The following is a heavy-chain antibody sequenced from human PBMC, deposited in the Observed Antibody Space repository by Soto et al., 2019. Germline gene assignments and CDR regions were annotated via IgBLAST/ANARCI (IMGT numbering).Heavy chain of an antibody. CDR1: GGSINNYF. Sequence: SETLFLTCTVSGGSINNYFWSWIRQPPGKGLEWIGYIYYSGSTNYNPSLKSRVTISVDTSKNQFSLKLSSVTAADTAVYYCARRYGPGFDYWGQGTLVTVSS. V-gene: IGHV4-59*08. CDR2: IYYSGST. D-gene: IGHD4-17*01. J-gene: IGHJ4*02. CDR3: ARRYGPGFDY.